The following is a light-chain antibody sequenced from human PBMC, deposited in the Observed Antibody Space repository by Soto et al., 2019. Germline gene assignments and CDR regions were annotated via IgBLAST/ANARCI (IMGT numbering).Light chain of an antibody. Sequence: DIQMTQSPSTLSASVGDGVTITCRASQSLSRWLAWYQQKPGKAPKLLIYDASSLESGVPSRFSGSGSGTEFTLTISSLQPDDFATSYCQQYNNGSGLTFGGGTKLEI. V-gene: IGKV1-5*01. CDR2: DAS. CDR3: QQYNNGSGLT. CDR1: QSLSRW. J-gene: IGKJ4*01.